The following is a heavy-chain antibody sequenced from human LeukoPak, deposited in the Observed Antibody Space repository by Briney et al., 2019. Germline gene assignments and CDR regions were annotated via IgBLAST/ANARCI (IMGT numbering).Heavy chain of an antibody. D-gene: IGHD1-14*01. J-gene: IGHJ4*02. V-gene: IGHV3-7*01. CDR2: IKQDECEK. CDR1: GFTCSSYW. CDR3: ARNQRRLDY. Sequence: GGPLRLSCAACGFTCSSYWMRWARAAPGGGLEWVAKIKQDECEKYYVDSVKGRFTISRDNAKNSLYLQVNRLRAEDTAVYYCARNQRRLDYWGEGTLVTVSS.